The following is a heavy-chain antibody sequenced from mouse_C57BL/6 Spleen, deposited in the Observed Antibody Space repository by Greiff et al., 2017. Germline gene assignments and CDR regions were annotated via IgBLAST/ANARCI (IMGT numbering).Heavy chain of an antibody. CDR3: ARSDSSGYHFAY. CDR2: IDPSDSYT. CDR1: GYTFTSYW. V-gene: IGHV1-50*01. J-gene: IGHJ3*01. Sequence: QVQLQQPGAELVKPGASVKLSCKASGYTFTSYWMQWVKQRPGQGLEWIGEIDPSDSYTNYNQKFKGKATLTVDTSSSPAYMQLSSLTSEDSAVYYCARSDSSGYHFAYWGQGTLVTVSA. D-gene: IGHD3-2*02.